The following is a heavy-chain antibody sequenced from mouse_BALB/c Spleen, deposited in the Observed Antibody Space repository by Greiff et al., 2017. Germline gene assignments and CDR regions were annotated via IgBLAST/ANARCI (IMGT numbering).Heavy chain of an antibody. V-gene: IGHV1-26*01. CDR2: VNPNNGGT. Sequence: EVKLQQSGAELAKPGASVKISCKASGYSFTGYYMHWVKQSHGKSLEWIGRVNPNNGGTSYNQKFKGKAILTVDKSSSTAYMELRSLTSEDSAVYYCARRDYGLDYWGQGTTLTVSS. J-gene: IGHJ2*01. CDR3: ARRDYGLDY. CDR1: GYSFTGYY. D-gene: IGHD1-2*01.